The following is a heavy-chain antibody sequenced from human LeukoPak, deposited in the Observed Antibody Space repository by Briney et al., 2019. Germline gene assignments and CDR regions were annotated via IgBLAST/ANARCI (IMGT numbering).Heavy chain of an antibody. CDR1: AFTFTGYF. CDR2: IDPKNGGT. J-gene: IGHJ5*02. V-gene: IGHV1-2*02. Sequence: ASVKVSCKAPAFTFTGYFVHWVRQAPGQGLKWMGWIDPKNGGTKYEQKFQGRVTMTRDTSLITAYMELSRLSFDDTAVYYCARGSSVVGASFWLGPWGQGTPVTVSS. D-gene: IGHD1-26*01. CDR3: ARGSSVVGASFWLGP.